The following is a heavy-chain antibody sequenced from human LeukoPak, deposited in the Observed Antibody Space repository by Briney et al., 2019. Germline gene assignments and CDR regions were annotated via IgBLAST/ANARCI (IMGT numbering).Heavy chain of an antibody. CDR3: TGYYCSSGTCRKYLDY. Sequence: GGSLRLSCAASGFTFSSYAMSWVRQAPGKGLEWVSTISAAGGITYYADSVKGRFTISRDNSKNTLFLQMSSLRAEDTAVYYCTGYYCSSGTCRKYLDYWGQGTLVTVSS. CDR1: GFTFSSYA. V-gene: IGHV3-23*01. D-gene: IGHD2-15*01. CDR2: ISAAGGIT. J-gene: IGHJ4*02.